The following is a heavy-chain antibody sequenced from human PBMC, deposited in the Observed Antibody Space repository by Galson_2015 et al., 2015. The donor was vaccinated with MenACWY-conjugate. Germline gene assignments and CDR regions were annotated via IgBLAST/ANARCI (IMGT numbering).Heavy chain of an antibody. Sequence: GKGLEWVANIKQDGSEKYYVDSVKGRFTISRDNSKNTLYLQMNSLRAEDTAVYYCVNFVSWGQGTLVTVSS. CDR2: IKQDGSEK. J-gene: IGHJ4*02. D-gene: IGHD2-21*01. V-gene: IGHV3-7*03. CDR3: VNFVS.